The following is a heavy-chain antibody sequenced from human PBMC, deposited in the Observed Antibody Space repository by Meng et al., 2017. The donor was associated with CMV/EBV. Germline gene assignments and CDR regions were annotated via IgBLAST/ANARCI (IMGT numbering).Heavy chain of an antibody. CDR1: GFTFSSYE. D-gene: IGHD6-13*01. J-gene: IGHJ6*02. CDR3: ARGGKQLVLVPVYYYGMDV. V-gene: IGHV3-48*03. CDR2: ISSSGSTI. Sequence: GESLKISCAASGFTFSSYEMNWVHQAPGKGLEWVSYISSSGSTIYYADSVKGRFTISRDNAKNSLYLQMNSLRAEDTAVYYCARGGKQLVLVPVYYYGMDVWGQGTTVTVSS.